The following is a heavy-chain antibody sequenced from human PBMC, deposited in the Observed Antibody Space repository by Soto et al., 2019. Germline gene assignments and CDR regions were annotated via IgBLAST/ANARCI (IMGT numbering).Heavy chain of an antibody. D-gene: IGHD3-10*01. CDR2: ISAYNGNT. CDR1: GYTFTSYG. CDR3: ARDVALWFGELGTDP. V-gene: IGHV1-18*01. Sequence: ASVKVSCTASGYTFTSYGISWVRQAPGQGLEWMGWISAYNGNTNYAQKLQGRVTMTTDTSTSTAYMELRSLRSDDTAVYYCARDVALWFGELGTDPWGQGTLVTVSS. J-gene: IGHJ5*02.